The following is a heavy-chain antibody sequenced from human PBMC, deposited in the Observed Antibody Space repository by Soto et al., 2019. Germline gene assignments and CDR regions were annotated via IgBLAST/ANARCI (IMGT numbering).Heavy chain of an antibody. D-gene: IGHD2-15*01. Sequence: SETLSLTCTVSGGSVSSGSYYWSWIRQPPGKGLEWIGYIYYSGSTNYNPSLKSRVTISVDTSKNQFSLKLSSVTAADTAVYYCARARGCNSGERYYYYGMDGWGQGTRVTVSS. CDR3: ARARGCNSGERYYYYGMDG. CDR1: GGSVSSGSYY. J-gene: IGHJ6*02. CDR2: IYYSGST. V-gene: IGHV4-61*01.